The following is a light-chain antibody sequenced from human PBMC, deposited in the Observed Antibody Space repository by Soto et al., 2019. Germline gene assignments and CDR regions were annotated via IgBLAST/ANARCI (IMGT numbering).Light chain of an antibody. CDR3: QQYKSYWA. V-gene: IGKV1-5*03. Sequence: DIQMTQSPATLSASVGDSVTITCRASQSITKWLAWYQLKPGKAPKLLIHEASNLHSGVSSRFTGSGSGKDFTLTTTSLQPEDFATYYCQQYKSYWAFGQGTRVDLK. CDR1: QSITKW. CDR2: EAS. J-gene: IGKJ1*01.